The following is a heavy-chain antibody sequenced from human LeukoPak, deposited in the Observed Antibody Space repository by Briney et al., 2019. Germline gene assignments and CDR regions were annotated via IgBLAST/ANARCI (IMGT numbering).Heavy chain of an antibody. J-gene: IGHJ3*02. V-gene: IGHV4-59*01. CDR2: IFYSGTT. Sequence: SETLSLTCTVSGVSIGSYYWSWIRQPPGKGLEWIGYIFYSGTTNYNPSLKSRVTISVDTSKNQFSLKLSSVTAADTAVYYCARIDDGFDMWGQGTMVTVS. CDR3: ARIDDGFDM. CDR1: GVSIGSYY.